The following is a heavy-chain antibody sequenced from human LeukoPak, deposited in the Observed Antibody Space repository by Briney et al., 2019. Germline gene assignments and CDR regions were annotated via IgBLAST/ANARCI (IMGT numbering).Heavy chain of an antibody. V-gene: IGHV1-18*04. D-gene: IGHD5-18*01. CDR2: ISAYNGNT. Sequence: GASVKVSCKASGYTFTSYGISWVRQAPGQGLEWMGWISAYNGNTNYAQKLQGRVTMTTDTSTSTAYMELSSLRSEDTAVYYCARGARGYSYDDAFDIWGQGTMVTVSS. CDR3: ARGARGYSYDDAFDI. J-gene: IGHJ3*02. CDR1: GYTFTSYG.